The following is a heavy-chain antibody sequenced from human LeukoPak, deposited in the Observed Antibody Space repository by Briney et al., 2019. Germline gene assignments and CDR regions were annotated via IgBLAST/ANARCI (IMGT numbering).Heavy chain of an antibody. CDR2: IYYSGST. Sequence: SETLSLTCTVSGGSISSTGYYWGWVRQPPGKGLEWIGSIYYSGSTYYSPSLKSRVTISVDTSKNQFSLRLSSVTAADTAVYYCARHSRNTFGVVVVPYYFDYWGQGNLVTVSS. D-gene: IGHD3-16*02. J-gene: IGHJ4*02. CDR1: GGSISSTGYY. CDR3: ARHSRNTFGVVVVPYYFDY. V-gene: IGHV4-39*01.